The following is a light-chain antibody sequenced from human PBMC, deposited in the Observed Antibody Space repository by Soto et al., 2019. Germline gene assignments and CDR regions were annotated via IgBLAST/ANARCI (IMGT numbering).Light chain of an antibody. Sequence: QSVLTQPPSASGSPGQSVTISCTGTSSDIGAYFYVSWYQQHPGKAPKLIIYEISKRPSGVPDRFSGYKSGNTASLTVSGLQADDEADYCYSIYAGSNNVKFGGGTKLTVL. V-gene: IGLV2-8*01. CDR3: SIYAGSNNVK. CDR1: SSDIGAYFY. CDR2: EIS. J-gene: IGLJ2*01.